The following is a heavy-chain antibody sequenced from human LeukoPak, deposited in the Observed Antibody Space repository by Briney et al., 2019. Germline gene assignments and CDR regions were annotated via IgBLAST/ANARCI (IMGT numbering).Heavy chain of an antibody. CDR2: ISSSSSTL. CDR3: ARGPDFWSGLGNQDAFDI. V-gene: IGHV3-48*02. CDR1: GFTFSSYS. Sequence: PGGSLRLSCAASGFTFSSYSMNWVRQAPGKGLEWVSYISSSSSTLYYADSVKGRFTISRDNAKNSLYLQMNSLRDEDTAVYYCARGPDFWSGLGNQDAFDIWGQGTMVTVSS. D-gene: IGHD3-3*01. J-gene: IGHJ3*02.